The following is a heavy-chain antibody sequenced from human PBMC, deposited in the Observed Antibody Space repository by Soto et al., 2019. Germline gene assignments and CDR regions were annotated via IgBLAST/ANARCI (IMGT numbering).Heavy chain of an antibody. J-gene: IGHJ4*02. V-gene: IGHV4-59*01. CDR3: ARGLFTVTTGFDY. CDR1: GGSISSYY. D-gene: IGHD4-4*01. CDR2: IYYSGST. Sequence: SETLSLTCTVSGGSISSYYWSWIRQPPGRGLEWIGYIYYSGSTNYNPSLKSRVTISVDTSKNQFSLKLSSVTAADTAVYYCARGLFTVTTGFDYWGQGTLVTVSS.